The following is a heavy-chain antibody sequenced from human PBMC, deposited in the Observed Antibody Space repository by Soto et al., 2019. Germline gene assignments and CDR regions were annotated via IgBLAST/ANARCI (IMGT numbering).Heavy chain of an antibody. CDR3: ARQHYYDSSGPRRRNYGMDV. CDR1: GGTFSSYA. CDR2: IIPIFGTA. Sequence: SVKVSCKASGGTFSSYAISWVRQAPGQGLEWMGGIIPIFGTANYAQKFQGRVTITADESTSTAYMELSSLRSEDTAVYYCARQHYYDSSGPRRRNYGMDVWGQGTTVTVSS. J-gene: IGHJ6*02. D-gene: IGHD3-22*01. V-gene: IGHV1-69*13.